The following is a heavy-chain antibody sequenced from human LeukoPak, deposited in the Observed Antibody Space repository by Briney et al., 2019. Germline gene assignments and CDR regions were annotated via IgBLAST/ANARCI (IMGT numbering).Heavy chain of an antibody. D-gene: IGHD3-22*01. Sequence: GGSLRLSCAASGFTFSSYGMHWVRQAPGKGLEWVAFIRYDGSNKYYADSVKGRFTISRDNSKNTLYLQMNSLRAEDTAVYYCAKQSYYYYDSSGYYGYYFDYWGQGTLVTVSS. V-gene: IGHV3-30*02. CDR1: GFTFSSYG. CDR2: IRYDGSNK. J-gene: IGHJ4*02. CDR3: AKQSYYYYDSSGYYGYYFDY.